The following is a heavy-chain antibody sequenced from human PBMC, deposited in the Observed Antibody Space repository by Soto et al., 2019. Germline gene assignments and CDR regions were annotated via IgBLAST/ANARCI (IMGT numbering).Heavy chain of an antibody. CDR3: ARDGSIAVAGYRYYYGMDL. CDR2: VNTNTGNP. V-gene: IGHV7-4-1*01. CDR1: GYTFTSYA. J-gene: IGHJ6*02. Sequence: GASVKVSCKASGYTFTSYAMNWVRQAPGQGLEWMGWVNTNTGNPTYAQGFTGRFVFSLDTSVSTAYLQICSLKAEDTAVYYCARDGSIAVAGYRYYYGMDLWGQGTTVTVSS. D-gene: IGHD6-19*01.